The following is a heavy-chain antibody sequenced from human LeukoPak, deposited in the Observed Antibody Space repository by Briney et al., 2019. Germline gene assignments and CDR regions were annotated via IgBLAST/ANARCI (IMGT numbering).Heavy chain of an antibody. D-gene: IGHD4-23*01. CDR2: ISSSSSYI. Sequence: GGSLRLSCAASGFTFSSYSMNWVRQAPGKGLEWVSSISSSSSYIYYADSVKGRFTISRDNAKNSLYLRMNSLRAEDTAVYYCARGPRWSNSITGEYFDYWGQGTLVTVSS. CDR1: GFTFSSYS. V-gene: IGHV3-21*01. CDR3: ARGPRWSNSITGEYFDY. J-gene: IGHJ4*02.